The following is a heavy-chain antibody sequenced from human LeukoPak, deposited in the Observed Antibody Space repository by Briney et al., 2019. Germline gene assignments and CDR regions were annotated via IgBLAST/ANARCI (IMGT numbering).Heavy chain of an antibody. CDR3: ASRVAARRGEEFDY. CDR2: MNPNSGNT. CDR1: GYTFTSCD. D-gene: IGHD6-6*01. Sequence: ASVKVSCKASGYTFTSCDINWVRQATGQGLEWMGWMNPNSGNTGYAQKFQGRVTMTRNTSISTAYMELSSLRSEDTAVYYCASRVAARRGEEFDYWGQGTLVTVSS. J-gene: IGHJ4*02. V-gene: IGHV1-8*01.